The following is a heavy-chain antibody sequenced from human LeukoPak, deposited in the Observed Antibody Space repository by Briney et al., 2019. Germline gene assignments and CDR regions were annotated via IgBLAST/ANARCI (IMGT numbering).Heavy chain of an antibody. CDR1: GGSISSRNYY. Sequence: SETLSLTCTVSGGSISSRNYYWSWIRQPAGKGLEWIGRIYTSGSTNYNPSLKSRVTISVDTSKNQFSLKLSSVTAADTAVYFCARAYSSSWYFNWFDPWGQGTLVTVSS. CDR2: IYTSGST. V-gene: IGHV4-61*02. J-gene: IGHJ5*02. D-gene: IGHD6-13*01. CDR3: ARAYSSSWYFNWFDP.